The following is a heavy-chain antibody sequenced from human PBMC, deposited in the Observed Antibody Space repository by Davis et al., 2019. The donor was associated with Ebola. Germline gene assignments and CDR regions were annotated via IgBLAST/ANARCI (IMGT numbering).Heavy chain of an antibody. CDR1: GFIFSSYA. D-gene: IGHD5/OR15-5a*01. V-gene: IGHV3-30-3*01. CDR2: ISYDGSNK. J-gene: IGHJ6*04. CDR3: ARDLSVTNYYYGMDV. Sequence: GGSLRLSCAASGFIFSSYAMHWVRQAPGKGLEWVAVISYDGSNKYYADSVKGRFTISRDNSKNTLYLQMNSLRPEDTAVYYCARDLSVTNYYYGMDVWGKGTTVTVSS.